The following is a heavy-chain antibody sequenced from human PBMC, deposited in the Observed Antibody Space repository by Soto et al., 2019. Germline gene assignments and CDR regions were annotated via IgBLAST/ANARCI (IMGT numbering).Heavy chain of an antibody. D-gene: IGHD5-12*01. V-gene: IGHV1-8*01. Sequence: QVQLVQSGAEVKKPGASVKVSCKASGYTFTSYDINWVRQATGQGLEWMGWMNPNSGNTGYAQKFQGRVTMTRNTSISTAYMELSSLRSEDTAVYYCARGVNSGHQLNDAFDIWGQGTMVTVSS. CDR2: MNPNSGNT. CDR1: GYTFTSYD. J-gene: IGHJ3*02. CDR3: ARGVNSGHQLNDAFDI.